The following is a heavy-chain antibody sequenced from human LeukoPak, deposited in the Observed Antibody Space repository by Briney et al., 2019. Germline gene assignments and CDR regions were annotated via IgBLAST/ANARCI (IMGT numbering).Heavy chain of an antibody. J-gene: IGHJ4*02. CDR3: ARGGSGYYFFDY. V-gene: IGHV3-15*01. CDR2: IKSKTDGGTT. CDR1: GFTFSNAW. Sequence: GSLRLSCAASGFTFSNAWMSWVRQAPGKGLEWVGRIKSKTDGGTTDYAAPVKGRFTISRDDSKNSLYLQMNSLKTEDTAVYYCARGGSGYYFFDYWGQGTLVTVSP. D-gene: IGHD3-9*01.